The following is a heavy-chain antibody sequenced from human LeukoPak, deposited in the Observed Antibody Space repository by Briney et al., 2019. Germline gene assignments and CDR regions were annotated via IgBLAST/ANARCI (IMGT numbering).Heavy chain of an antibody. CDR1: GDSINTYT. CDR3: ARDIYYDSSGYYFD. CDR2: INPISGTA. V-gene: IGHV1-69*13. J-gene: IGHJ4*02. Sequence: SVKVSCKASGDSINTYTINWVRQAPGQGLEWMGGINPISGTANYAQKFQGKVTITADESTCTAYMELSSLRSEDTAVYYCARDIYYDSSGYYFDWGQGTLVTVSS. D-gene: IGHD3-22*01.